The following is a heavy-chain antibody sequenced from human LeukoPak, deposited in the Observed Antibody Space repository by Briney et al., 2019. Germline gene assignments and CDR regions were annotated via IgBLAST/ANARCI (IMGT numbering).Heavy chain of an antibody. J-gene: IGHJ4*02. CDR2: IDSDGSST. Sequence: PGGSLRLSCAASGFTFSSYWMHWVRQAPGKGLVWVSRIDSDGSSTTYADSVKGRFTISRDNAKNTLYLQMNSLRAEDTAVYYCAKDPTWGGYVDYWGQGTLVTVSS. D-gene: IGHD1-26*01. CDR3: AKDPTWGGYVDY. CDR1: GFTFSSYW. V-gene: IGHV3-74*01.